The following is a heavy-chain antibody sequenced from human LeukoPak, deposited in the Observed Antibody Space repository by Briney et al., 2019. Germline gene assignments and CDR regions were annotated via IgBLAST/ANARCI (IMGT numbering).Heavy chain of an antibody. J-gene: IGHJ4*02. V-gene: IGHV1-18*01. D-gene: IGHD3-22*01. CDR1: GYTFTSYG. CDR3: ARTVGYDSSGYYPRPVAPNDY. CDR2: ISAYNGNT. Sequence: GASVKVSCKASGYTFTSYGISWVRQAPGQGLEWMGWISAYNGNTNYAQKLQGRVTMTTDTSTSTAYMELRSLRSDDTAVYYCARTVGYDSSGYYPRPVAPNDYWGQGTLVTVSS.